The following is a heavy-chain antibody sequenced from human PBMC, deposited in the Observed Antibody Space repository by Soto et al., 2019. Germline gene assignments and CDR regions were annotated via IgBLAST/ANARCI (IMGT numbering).Heavy chain of an antibody. J-gene: IGHJ5*02. Sequence: ASVKVSCKASGYTFTSYGISWVRQAPGQGLEWMGWISAYNGNTNYAQKLQGRVTMTTDTSTSTAYMELRSLRSDDTAVYYCARDRIAGAGKTDNWFDPWGQGTLVTVSS. CDR1: GYTFTSYG. CDR3: ARDRIAGAGKTDNWFDP. D-gene: IGHD6-19*01. V-gene: IGHV1-18*01. CDR2: ISAYNGNT.